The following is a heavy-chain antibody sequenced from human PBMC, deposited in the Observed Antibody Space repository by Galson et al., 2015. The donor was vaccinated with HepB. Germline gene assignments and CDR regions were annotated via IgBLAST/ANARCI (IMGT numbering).Heavy chain of an antibody. J-gene: IGHJ3*02. CDR3: ARDRRDYYDRGAFEI. V-gene: IGHV3-30-3*01. D-gene: IGHD3-22*01. CDR1: GFTFSSYA. CDR2: ISYDGSNK. Sequence: SLRLSCAASGFTFSSYAMHWVRQAPGKGLEWVAVISYDGSNKYYADSVKGRFTISRDNSKNTLYLQMNSLRAEDTAVYYCARDRRDYYDRGAFEIWGQGTMVTVSS.